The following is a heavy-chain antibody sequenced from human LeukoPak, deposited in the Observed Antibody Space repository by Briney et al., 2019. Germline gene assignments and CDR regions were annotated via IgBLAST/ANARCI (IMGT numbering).Heavy chain of an antibody. D-gene: IGHD1-14*01. J-gene: IGHJ4*02. CDR2: IFASGSTT. V-gene: IGHV3-23*03. CDR3: ARDPETLPDY. CDR1: GFTFSGYA. Sequence: GGSLRLSCAASGFTFSGYAMNWVRQAPGKGLEWVSLIFASGSTTKYADSVKGRFTISRDNAKNTLYLQMNSLRAKDTAVYYCARDPETLPDYWGQGTLVTVSS.